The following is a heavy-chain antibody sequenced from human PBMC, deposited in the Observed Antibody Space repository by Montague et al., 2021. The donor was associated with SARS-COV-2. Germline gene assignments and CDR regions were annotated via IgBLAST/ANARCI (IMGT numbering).Heavy chain of an antibody. CDR2: IHYNGSS. CDR3: ARDGTAGDWYDP. D-gene: IGHD1-26*01. CDR1: GGSISSGGYY. J-gene: IGHJ5*02. V-gene: IGHV4-31*03. Sequence: TLSLTCTVSGGSISSGGYYWSWIRQHTGQGLEWIGYIHYNGSSDYNPSLNNRVSISVDTSKNQLSLKRRSVTAADTAVYFCARDGTAGDWYDPWGQGALITVSS.